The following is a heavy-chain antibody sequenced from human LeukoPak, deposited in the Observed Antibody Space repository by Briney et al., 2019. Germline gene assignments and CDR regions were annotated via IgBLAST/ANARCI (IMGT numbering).Heavy chain of an antibody. CDR2: TYYRVTS. J-gene: IGHJ4*02. Sequence: SETLSLTCSVSSGSIISNNDYWGWIRQPPGKGLEWIGYTYYRVTSDYNPSLKSRVTMSVDMSTRQISLKLSSVTAADTAVYYCARAVGGDGSGSLWGPGTLVTVSS. D-gene: IGHD3-10*01. V-gene: IGHV4-61*05. CDR1: SGSIISNNDY. CDR3: ARAVGGDGSGSL.